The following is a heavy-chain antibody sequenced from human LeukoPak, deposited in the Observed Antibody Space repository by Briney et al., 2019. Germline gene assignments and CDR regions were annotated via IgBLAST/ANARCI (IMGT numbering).Heavy chain of an antibody. J-gene: IGHJ4*02. Sequence: PGGSLRLSCAASGFTFSSYAMHWVRQAPGKGLEWVAVISYDGSNKYYADSVKGRFTISRDNSKNTLYLQMNSLRAEDTAVYYCARLMGGRWLQPPFDYWGQGTLVTVSS. CDR2: ISYDGSNK. V-gene: IGHV3-30*04. CDR1: GFTFSSYA. CDR3: ARLMGGRWLQPPFDY. D-gene: IGHD5-24*01.